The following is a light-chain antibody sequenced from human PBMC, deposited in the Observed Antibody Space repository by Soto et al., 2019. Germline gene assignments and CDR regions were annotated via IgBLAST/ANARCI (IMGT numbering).Light chain of an antibody. Sequence: QSALTQPASVSGSPGQSITVSCTGSSDDIGNFNLVSWYQQYPGKAPKLILYEVNKRPLGVSDRFSGSKSGNTASLTISGLQAEDEADYHCCTYAGSRWMFVGGTQLTVL. J-gene: IGLJ3*02. V-gene: IGLV2-23*02. CDR3: CTYAGSRWM. CDR1: SDDIGNFNL. CDR2: EVN.